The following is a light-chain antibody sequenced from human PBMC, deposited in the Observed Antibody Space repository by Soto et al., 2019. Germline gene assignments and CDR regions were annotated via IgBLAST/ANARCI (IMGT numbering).Light chain of an antibody. Sequence: EIVMTQSPATLSVSPGERATLSCRATQSISSNLAWHQQKPGQGPRLLIYGASTRATGIPARFSGSGSGTEFTLTISSLQSEDFAVYYCHQYNTLAAWTFGQGTKVEIK. J-gene: IGKJ1*01. CDR3: HQYNTLAAWT. CDR1: QSISSN. V-gene: IGKV3-15*01. CDR2: GAS.